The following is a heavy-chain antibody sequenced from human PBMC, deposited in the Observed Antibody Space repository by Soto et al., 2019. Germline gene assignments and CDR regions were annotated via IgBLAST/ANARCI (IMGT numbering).Heavy chain of an antibody. CDR2: INAGNGNT. V-gene: IGHV1-3*01. CDR1: GYTFTSYA. CDR3: ARWESGSYSFTKNWFDP. D-gene: IGHD1-26*01. Sequence: GASVKVSCTASGYTFTSYAMQWVRQAPGQRLEWMGWINAGNGNTKYSQKFQGRVTITRDTSASTAYMELSSLRSEDTAVYYCARWESGSYSFTKNWFDPWGQGTLVTVSS. J-gene: IGHJ5*02.